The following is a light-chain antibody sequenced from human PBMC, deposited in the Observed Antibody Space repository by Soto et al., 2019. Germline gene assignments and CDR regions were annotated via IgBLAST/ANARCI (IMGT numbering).Light chain of an antibody. J-gene: IGKJ5*01. CDR2: EVP. Sequence: DVVITHTPRSLSVAPLHPASISCHSRQSLLHITGETFLFWYLQKPGQSPQLLIYEVPTRVSGVPDRFSGSGSGTDFTLEISRVETDDVGIYYCMQSTQLPPTFGQGTRLEIK. CDR3: MQSTQLPPT. V-gene: IGKV2D-29*02. CDR1: QSLLHITGETF.